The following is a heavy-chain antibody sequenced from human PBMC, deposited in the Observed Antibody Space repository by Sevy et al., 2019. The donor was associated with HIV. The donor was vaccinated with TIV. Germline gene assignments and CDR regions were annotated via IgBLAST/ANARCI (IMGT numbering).Heavy chain of an antibody. CDR3: ARFRAGTFDYWGQGAGTFDY. CDR1: EFTFSRYC. CDR2: IRQDGSDK. J-gene: IGHJ4*02. D-gene: IGHD3-9*01. V-gene: IGHV3-7*03. Sequence: GGSLRLSCTASEFTFSRYCMSWIRRAPGKGLEWVATIRQDGSDKYYVDSVKGRFTISRENAENSLYLQMNSVRAGDTAVYYCARFRAGTFDYWGQGAGTFDYWGQGALVTVSS.